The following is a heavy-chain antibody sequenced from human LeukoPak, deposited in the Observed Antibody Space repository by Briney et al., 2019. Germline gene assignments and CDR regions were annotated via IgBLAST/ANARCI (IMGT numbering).Heavy chain of an antibody. D-gene: IGHD3-22*01. V-gene: IGHV7-4-1*02. Sequence: ASVKVSCRASGYIFTSYVLHWVRQAPGQGLEWMGWINTNTGNPTYAQGFTGRFVFSLDTSVSTAYLQISSLKADDTAMYYCARGDYETHGYQTRWGQGTLVAVSS. CDR2: INTNTGNP. CDR1: GYIFTSYV. CDR3: ARGDYETHGYQTR. J-gene: IGHJ4*02.